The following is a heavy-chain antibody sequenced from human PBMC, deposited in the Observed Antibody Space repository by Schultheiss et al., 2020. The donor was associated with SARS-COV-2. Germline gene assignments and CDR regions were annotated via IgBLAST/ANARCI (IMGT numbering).Heavy chain of an antibody. CDR1: GFTFSSYG. CDR2: ISYDGSNK. D-gene: IGHD6-13*01. Sequence: GESLKISCAASGFTFSSYGMHWVRQAPGKGLEWVAVISYDGSNKYYADSVKGRFTISRDNAKNLLYLQMNSLRDEDTAVYYCARGYQQLAQIYYYYGMDVWGQGTTVTVSS. V-gene: IGHV3-30*03. J-gene: IGHJ6*02. CDR3: ARGYQQLAQIYYYYGMDV.